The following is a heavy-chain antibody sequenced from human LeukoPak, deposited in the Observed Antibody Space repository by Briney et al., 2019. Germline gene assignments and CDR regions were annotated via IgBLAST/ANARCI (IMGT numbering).Heavy chain of an antibody. J-gene: IGHJ4*02. Sequence: GGSLRLSCAASGFTFSLYWMNWVRQAPGKGLEWVAVISYDGSNKYYADSVKGRFTISRDNSKNTLYLQMNSLRAEDTAVYYCARDPYYYDSSGYPFDYWGQGTLVTVSS. CDR1: GFTFSLYW. V-gene: IGHV3-30*03. CDR2: ISYDGSNK. CDR3: ARDPYYYDSSGYPFDY. D-gene: IGHD3-22*01.